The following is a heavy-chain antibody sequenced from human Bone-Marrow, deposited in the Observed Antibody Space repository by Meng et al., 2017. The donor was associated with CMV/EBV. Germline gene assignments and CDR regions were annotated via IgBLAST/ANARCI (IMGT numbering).Heavy chain of an antibody. CDR2: ISSSSSTI. CDR3: ARDGWLRAWGHWFDP. CDR1: GFTFSSYS. J-gene: IGHJ5*02. D-gene: IGHD5-12*01. Sequence: GGSLRLSCAASGFTFSSYSMNWVRQAPGKGLEWVSYISSSSSTIYYADSVKGRFTISRDNAKNSLYLQMNSLRAEDTAVYYCARDGWLRAWGHWFDPWGQGTLVTVSS. V-gene: IGHV3-48*04.